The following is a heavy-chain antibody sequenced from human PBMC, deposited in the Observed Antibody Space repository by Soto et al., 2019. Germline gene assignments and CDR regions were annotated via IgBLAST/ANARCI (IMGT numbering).Heavy chain of an antibody. V-gene: IGHV3-23*01. J-gene: IGHJ4*02. D-gene: IGHD2-8*01. CDR1: GFTFSSYA. CDR2: ISGSGGST. Sequence: EVQLLESGGGLGQPGGSLRLSCAASGFTFSSYAMSWVRQAPGKGLEWVSAISGSGGSTYYADSVKGRFTISRDNSKNTLYLQMNSLRAEDTAVYYCAKDRHPYCTNGVCYTEASYYFDYWGQGTLVTVSS. CDR3: AKDRHPYCTNGVCYTEASYYFDY.